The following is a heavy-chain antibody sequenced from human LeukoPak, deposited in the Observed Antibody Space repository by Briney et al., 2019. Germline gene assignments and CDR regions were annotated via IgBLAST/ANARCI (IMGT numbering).Heavy chain of an antibody. CDR1: GYTFTSYE. D-gene: IGHD2-2*02. Sequence: ASVKVSCKASGYTFTSYEINWVRQATGQGLEWMGWMNPNTDYTGFAQKFQGRVTITQDTSIGTAYMELNSLRSEDTAVYHCARVAAEVVGLPGVIGFGWLRRDYYYMDVWGKGTTVTVSS. CDR2: MNPNTDYT. CDR3: ARVAAEVVGLPGVIGFGWLRRDYYYMDV. V-gene: IGHV1-8*03. J-gene: IGHJ6*03.